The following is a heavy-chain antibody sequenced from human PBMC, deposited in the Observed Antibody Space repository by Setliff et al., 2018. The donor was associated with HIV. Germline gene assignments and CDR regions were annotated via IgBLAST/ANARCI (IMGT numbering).Heavy chain of an antibody. CDR2: IYTSRGT. Sequence: KTSETLSLTCTVSGGSISGYHWNWLRQTPGKGLEWIGYIYTSRGTNYNHSLRTRVIISVDTSNQFSLKLSSVTAADAAAYYCARSPSYRSSWEYYFDYWGQGILVTVSS. J-gene: IGHJ4*02. CDR3: ARSPSYRSSWEYYFDY. CDR1: GGSISGYH. V-gene: IGHV4-4*09. D-gene: IGHD6-13*01.